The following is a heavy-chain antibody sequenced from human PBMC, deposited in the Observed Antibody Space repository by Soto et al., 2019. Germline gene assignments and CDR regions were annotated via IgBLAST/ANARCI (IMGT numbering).Heavy chain of an antibody. D-gene: IGHD3-22*01. CDR1: GFTFSSYS. J-gene: IGHJ6*02. CDR2: ISSSSSYI. Sequence: GGSLRLSCAASGFTFSSYSMNWVRQAPGKGLEWVSSISSSSSYIYYADSVKGRFTISRDNAKNSLYLQMNSLRAEDTVVYYCARVVMVTGYYYYGMDVWGQGTTVTVSS. CDR3: ARVVMVTGYYYYGMDV. V-gene: IGHV3-21*01.